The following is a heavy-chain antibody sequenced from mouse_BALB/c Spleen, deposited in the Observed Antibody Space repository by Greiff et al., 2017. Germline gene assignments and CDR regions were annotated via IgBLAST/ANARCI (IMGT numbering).Heavy chain of an antibody. Sequence: EVKLVESGAELVKPGASVKLSCTASGFNIKDTYMHWVKQRPEQGLEWIGRIDPANGNTKYDPKFQGKATITADTSSNTAYLQLSSLTSEDTAVYYCARGRPRGYAMDYWGQGTSVTVSS. CDR3: ARGRPRGYAMDY. CDR2: IDPANGNT. CDR1: GFNIKDTY. J-gene: IGHJ4*01. V-gene: IGHV14-3*02.